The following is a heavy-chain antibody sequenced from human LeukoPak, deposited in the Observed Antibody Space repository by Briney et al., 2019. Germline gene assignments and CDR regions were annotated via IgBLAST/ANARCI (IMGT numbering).Heavy chain of an antibody. V-gene: IGHV1-18*01. J-gene: IGHJ4*02. D-gene: IGHD6-19*01. CDR3: AREGYSSGPDY. CDR1: GYTFTSYG. Sequence: GASVKVSCKASGYTFTSYGISWVRQAPGQGLEWMGWISAYNGNTNYAQKLQGRVTITADKSTSTAYMELSSLRSEDTAVYYCAREGYSSGPDYWGQGTLVTVSS. CDR2: ISAYNGNT.